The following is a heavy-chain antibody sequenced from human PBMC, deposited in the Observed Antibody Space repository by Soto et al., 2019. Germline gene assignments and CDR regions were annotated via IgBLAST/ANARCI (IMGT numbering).Heavy chain of an antibody. CDR2: IYPGGGGP. Sequence: ASVKVSCKTSGYKFSDYYIHWVRQAPGQGLEWMGVIYPGGGGPTSAQKFQGRLTMTSDTSTSTVYMGLSSLKSEDTAVYYCARDGDHFTPNWFDPWGQGTLVTVSS. J-gene: IGHJ5*02. CDR3: ARDGDHFTPNWFDP. CDR1: GYKFSDYY. V-gene: IGHV1-46*01. D-gene: IGHD7-27*01.